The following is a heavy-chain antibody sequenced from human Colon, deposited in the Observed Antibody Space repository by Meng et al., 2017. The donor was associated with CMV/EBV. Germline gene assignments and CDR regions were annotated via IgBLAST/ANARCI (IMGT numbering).Heavy chain of an antibody. D-gene: IGHD3-10*01. J-gene: IGHJ6*02. V-gene: IGHV1-2*02. CDR2: INPNSGGT. CDR1: GYTFTGYY. CDR3: ARGGGSGRNSYYYGMGV. Sequence: ASVKVSCKASGYTFTGYYMHWVRQAPGQGLEGMGWINPNSGGTNYAQKFQGRVTMTRDTSISTAYMELRSLRSDDTTVYYCARGGGSGRNSYYYGMGVWGQGTTVTVSS.